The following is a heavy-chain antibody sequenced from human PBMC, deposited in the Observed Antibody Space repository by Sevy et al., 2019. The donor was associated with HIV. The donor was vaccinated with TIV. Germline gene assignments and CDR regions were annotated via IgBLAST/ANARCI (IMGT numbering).Heavy chain of an antibody. V-gene: IGHV1-69*13. J-gene: IGHJ6*02. CDR3: ARLSDGYCSSTSCYSLGEYYYYGMDV. Sequence: ASVKVSCKASGGTFSNYALSWARQAPGQGLEWMGGIIPIFGTANYAQKFQGRVTITADESTSTAYMELSSLRSEDTAVYYCARLSDGYCSSTSCYSLGEYYYYGMDVWGQGTTVTVSS. CDR2: IIPIFGTA. D-gene: IGHD2-2*01. CDR1: GGTFSNYA.